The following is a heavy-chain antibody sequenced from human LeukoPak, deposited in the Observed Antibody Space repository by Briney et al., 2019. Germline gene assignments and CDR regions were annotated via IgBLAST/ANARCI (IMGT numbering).Heavy chain of an antibody. D-gene: IGHD6-19*01. J-gene: IGHJ5*02. CDR3: ATAVSVAGVS. V-gene: IGHV3-7*01. CDR1: GFTFSPNG. CDR2: IKPDGSET. Sequence: GGSLRLSCAASGFTFSPNGMSWFRQGPGKGLEWVAHIKPDGSETYYVDSAKGRFTISRDNDKNSMYLQMNGLGADDTAGYYCATAVSVAGVSWGRGSLVPVSS.